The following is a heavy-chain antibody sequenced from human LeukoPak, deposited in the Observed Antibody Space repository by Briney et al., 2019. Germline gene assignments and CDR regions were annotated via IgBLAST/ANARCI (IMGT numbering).Heavy chain of an antibody. CDR1: GFTFSSYT. Sequence: GGSLRPSCAASGFTFSSYTMNWVRQPPGKGLEWVSNIGTSSTTIYYADSVKGRFTISRDNAKNSLYLQMNSLRADDTAVYYCARFAAGGSYYYYMDVWGKGTTVTVSS. V-gene: IGHV3-48*01. D-gene: IGHD6-25*01. CDR2: IGTSSTTI. CDR3: ARFAAGGSYYYYMDV. J-gene: IGHJ6*03.